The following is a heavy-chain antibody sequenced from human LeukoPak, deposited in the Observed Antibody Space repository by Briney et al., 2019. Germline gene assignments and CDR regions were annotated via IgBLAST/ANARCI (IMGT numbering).Heavy chain of an antibody. CDR1: GFTFSSYA. J-gene: IGHJ4*02. V-gene: IGHV3-30-3*01. D-gene: IGHD3-3*01. Sequence: GRSLRLSCAASGFTFSSYAMHWVRQAPGKGLEWVAVISYDGSNKYYADSVKGRFTISRDNSKNTLYLQMNSLRAEDTAVYYCAKVLRFLEYYFDYWGQGTLVTVSS. CDR3: AKVLRFLEYYFDY. CDR2: ISYDGSNK.